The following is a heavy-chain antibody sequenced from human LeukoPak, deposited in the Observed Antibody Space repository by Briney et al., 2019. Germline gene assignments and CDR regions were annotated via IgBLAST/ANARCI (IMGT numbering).Heavy chain of an antibody. CDR3: ARRVDYYDSSGYVRAFDI. V-gene: IGHV4-38-2*01. CDR1: GYSLSSGYY. Sequence: SETLSLPCAVSGYSLSSGYYWGWIRQLPGKGLEGIGSIYHSGSTYYTPSLKSRVTISVDTSKNQSSLKLSSVTAADTAVYYCARRVDYYDSSGYVRAFDIWGQGTMVTVSS. D-gene: IGHD3-22*01. J-gene: IGHJ3*02. CDR2: IYHSGST.